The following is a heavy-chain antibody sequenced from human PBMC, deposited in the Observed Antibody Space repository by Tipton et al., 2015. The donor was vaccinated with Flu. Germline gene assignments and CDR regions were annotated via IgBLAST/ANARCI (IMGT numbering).Heavy chain of an antibody. D-gene: IGHD5-12*01. V-gene: IGHV4-61*02. CDR3: ARDLRGYSGYTGGDAFDM. CDR2: ISTSGST. Sequence: TLSLTCTVSGDSITTGGYFWGWIRQPAGKGLEWIGRISTSGSTNYNASLESRVTLSRDTSKNHISLRLTSATAADTALYYCARDLRGYSGYTGGDAFDMWGRGIMVFVSS. CDR1: GDSITTGGYF. J-gene: IGHJ3*02.